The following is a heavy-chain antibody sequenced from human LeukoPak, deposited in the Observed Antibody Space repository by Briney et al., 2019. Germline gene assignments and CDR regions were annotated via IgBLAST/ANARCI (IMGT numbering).Heavy chain of an antibody. Sequence: ASVKVSCKASGGTFSSYTISWVRQAPGEGLEWMGRIIPILGIANYAQKFQGRVTISADKSTSTDYMELSSLRSEDTAVYYCARLLWDSSSGPIDVWGQGTTVTVSS. CDR2: IIPILGIA. CDR3: ARLLWDSSSGPIDV. D-gene: IGHD6-6*01. V-gene: IGHV1-69*02. CDR1: GGTFSSYT. J-gene: IGHJ6*02.